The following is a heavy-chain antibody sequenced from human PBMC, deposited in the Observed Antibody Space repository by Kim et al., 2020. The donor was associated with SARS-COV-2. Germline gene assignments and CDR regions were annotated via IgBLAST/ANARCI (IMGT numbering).Heavy chain of an antibody. Sequence: GGSLRLSCAASGFTFSSYAMHWVRQAPGKGLEWVAVISYDGSNKYYADSVKGRFTISRDNSKNTLYLQMNSLRAEDTAVYYCARQYYYDSSGYYYPNYYYYGMAVWGQGTTVTVSS. CDR2: ISYDGSNK. D-gene: IGHD3-22*01. V-gene: IGHV3-30*04. CDR3: ARQYYYDSSGYYYPNYYYYGMAV. CDR1: GFTFSSYA. J-gene: IGHJ6*02.